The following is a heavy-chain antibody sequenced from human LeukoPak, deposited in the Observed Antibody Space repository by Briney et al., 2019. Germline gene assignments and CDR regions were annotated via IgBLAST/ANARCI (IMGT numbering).Heavy chain of an antibody. CDR2: IYYSGST. D-gene: IGHD4-11*01. J-gene: IGHJ4*02. Sequence: SETLSLTCTVSGGSISSYYWSWIRQPPGKGLEWIGYIYYSGSTNYNPSLKSRVTISVDTSKNQLSLKLSSVTAADTAVYYCAREGYSRGTYFDYWGQGTLVTVSS. CDR3: AREGYSRGTYFDY. V-gene: IGHV4-59*12. CDR1: GGSISSYY.